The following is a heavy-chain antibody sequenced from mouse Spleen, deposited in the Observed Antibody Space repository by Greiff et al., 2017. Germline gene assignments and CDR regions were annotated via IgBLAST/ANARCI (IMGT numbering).Heavy chain of an antibody. V-gene: IGHV1-81*01. J-gene: IGHJ4*01. CDR2: IYPRSGNT. CDR3: ARREKLLYGLLYAMDY. CDR1: GYTFTSYG. Sequence: QVQLQQSGAELARPGASVKLSCKASGYTFTSYGISWVKQRTGQGLEWIGEIYPRSGNTYYNEKFKGKATLTADKSSSTAYMELRSLTSEDSAVYFCARREKLLYGLLYAMDYWGQGTSVTVSS. D-gene: IGHD2-12*01.